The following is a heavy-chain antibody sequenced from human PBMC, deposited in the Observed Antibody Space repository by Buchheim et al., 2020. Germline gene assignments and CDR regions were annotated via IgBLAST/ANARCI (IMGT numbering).Heavy chain of an antibody. Sequence: QVQLVESGGGVVQPGRSLRLSCAASGFTFSSYGMHWVRQAPGKGLEWVAVISYDGSNKYYADSVKGRFTISRDNSKNTLYLQMNSLRAEDTAVYYCAKDLSSGYPRGVDYWGQGTL. J-gene: IGHJ4*02. V-gene: IGHV3-30*18. CDR2: ISYDGSNK. CDR3: AKDLSSGYPRGVDY. CDR1: GFTFSSYG. D-gene: IGHD5-12*01.